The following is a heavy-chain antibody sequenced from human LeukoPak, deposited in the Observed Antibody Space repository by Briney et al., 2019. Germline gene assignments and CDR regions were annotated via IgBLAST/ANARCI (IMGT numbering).Heavy chain of an antibody. CDR1: GGSVSSNY. J-gene: IGHJ4*02. V-gene: IGHV4-4*07. D-gene: IGHD2/OR15-2a*01. Sequence: SETLSLTCTVSGGSVSSNYWNWIRQPAGKGLEWIGRIYNGGNTNYNPSLESRVTISIDRSKNQFSLKLTSVTAADTAVYYGANSISMDFEFWGQGTLVTVSS. CDR2: IYNGGNT. CDR3: ANSISMDFEF.